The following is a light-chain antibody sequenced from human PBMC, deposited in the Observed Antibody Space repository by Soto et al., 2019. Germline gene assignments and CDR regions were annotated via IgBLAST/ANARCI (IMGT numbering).Light chain of an antibody. J-gene: IGLJ2*01. CDR3: AAWDDSLGGPV. V-gene: IGLV1-47*01. CDR1: SSNIGDNY. CDR2: RNN. Sequence: QSVLTQPPSTSGTPGQRVTFSCSGSSSNIGDNYVYWYQQVPGTAPKLLINRNNQRPSGVPDRFSGSKSGTSGSLAISGLRSEDEADYYCAAWDDSLGGPVFGGGTKLTVL.